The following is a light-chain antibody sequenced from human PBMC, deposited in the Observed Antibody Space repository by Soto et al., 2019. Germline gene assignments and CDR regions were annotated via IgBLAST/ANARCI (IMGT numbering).Light chain of an antibody. Sequence: QSPLTQPASVSGSPGQSITISCTGTSSDVGSYNLVSWYQQHPGKAPKLMIYEGSKRPSGVSNRFSGSKSGNTASLTTSGLQAEDEADYYCSSYTSSSTLYVFGTGTKVTVL. CDR3: SSYTSSSTLYV. CDR1: SSDVGSYNL. V-gene: IGLV2-14*02. CDR2: EGS. J-gene: IGLJ1*01.